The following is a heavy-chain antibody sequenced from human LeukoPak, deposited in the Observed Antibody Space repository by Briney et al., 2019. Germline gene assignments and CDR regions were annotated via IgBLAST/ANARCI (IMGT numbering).Heavy chain of an antibody. CDR1: GFTFNSYG. V-gene: IGHV3-30*02. Sequence: PGGSLRLSCAASGFTFNSYGMHWVRQAPGKGLEWVAFIWYDGSSKYYADSVKGRFTISRDNSKNTLNLQMNSLRAEDTAVYYCAKRDAAGTGSGSYYMDVWGKGTTVTVSS. CDR3: AKRDAAGTGSGSYYMDV. J-gene: IGHJ6*03. D-gene: IGHD6-13*01. CDR2: IWYDGSSK.